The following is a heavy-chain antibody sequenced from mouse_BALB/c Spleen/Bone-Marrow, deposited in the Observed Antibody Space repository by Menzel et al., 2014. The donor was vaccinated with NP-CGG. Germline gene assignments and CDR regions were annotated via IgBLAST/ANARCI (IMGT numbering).Heavy chain of an antibody. V-gene: IGHV1-7*01. CDR2: INPSTGYT. CDR1: GYTFTSYW. J-gene: IGHJ2*01. Sequence: VQLQQSGAELAKPGASVKMSCKASGYTFTSYWMHWVKQRPGQGLEWIGYINPSTGYTEYNQKFKDKATLTADKSSSTAYVQLSSLTSEDSAVYYGARYGNYGDYFDYWGQGTTRTVSS. D-gene: IGHD2-1*01. CDR3: ARYGNYGDYFDY.